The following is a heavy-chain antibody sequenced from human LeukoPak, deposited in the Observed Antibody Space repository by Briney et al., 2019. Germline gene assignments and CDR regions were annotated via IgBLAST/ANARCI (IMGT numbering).Heavy chain of an antibody. V-gene: IGHV3-23*01. D-gene: IGHD3-22*01. CDR3: ARAETYYYDSSGYYYVPDQKYYFDY. Sequence: GGSLRLSCAASGFTFSSYAMSWVRQAPGKGLEWVSAISGSGGSTYYADSVKGRFTISRDNSKNTLYLQMNSLRAEDTAVYYCARAETYYYDSSGYYYVPDQKYYFDYWGQGTLVTVSS. J-gene: IGHJ4*02. CDR1: GFTFSSYA. CDR2: ISGSGGST.